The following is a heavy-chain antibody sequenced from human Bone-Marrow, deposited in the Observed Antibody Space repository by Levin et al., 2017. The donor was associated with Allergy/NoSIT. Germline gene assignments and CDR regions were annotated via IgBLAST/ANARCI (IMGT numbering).Heavy chain of an antibody. V-gene: IGHV3-30*18. CDR2: ISYDGTNR. J-gene: IGHJ4*02. D-gene: IGHD3-10*01. CDR3: TKVGRGDLRESFEY. CDR1: GFTFDIYG. Sequence: GESLKISCEASGFTFDIYGVHWVRQAPGKGLEWVAVISYDGTNRYYADSVKGRFSISRDNSKNTLYLQMSGLRVEDTAVYYCTKVGRGDLRESFEYWGQGTLVTVSS.